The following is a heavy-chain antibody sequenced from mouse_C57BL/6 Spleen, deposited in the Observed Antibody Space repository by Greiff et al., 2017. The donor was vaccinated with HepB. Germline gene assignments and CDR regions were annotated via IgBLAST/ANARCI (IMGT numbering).Heavy chain of an antibody. CDR3: TRDQDYGSTGWFAY. Sequence: EVQGVESGEGLVKPGGSLKLSCAASGFTFSSYAMSWVRQTPEKRLEWVAYISSGGDYIYYADTVKGRFTISRDNARNTLYLQMSSLKSEDTAMYYCTRDQDYGSTGWFAYWGQGTLVTVSA. CDR2: ISSGGDYI. D-gene: IGHD1-1*01. CDR1: GFTFSSYA. V-gene: IGHV5-9-1*02. J-gene: IGHJ3*01.